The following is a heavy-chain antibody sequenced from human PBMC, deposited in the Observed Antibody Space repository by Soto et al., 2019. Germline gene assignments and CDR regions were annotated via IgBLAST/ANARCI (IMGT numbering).Heavy chain of an antibody. V-gene: IGHV4-30-2*01. Sequence: SEILSLTCGVSGGSISSGGYSWNWIRQPPGKGLEWIGYIYQSGSSYYNPSLKSRVTISIDRSKNQFSLKLSSVTAADTAMYYCARAHYYYGMDVWGQGTTVTVSS. CDR1: GGSISSGGYS. CDR3: ARAHYYYGMDV. J-gene: IGHJ6*01. CDR2: IYQSGSS.